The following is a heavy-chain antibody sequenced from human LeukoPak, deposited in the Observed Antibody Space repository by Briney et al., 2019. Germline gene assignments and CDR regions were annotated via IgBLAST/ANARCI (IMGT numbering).Heavy chain of an antibody. CDR2: IYHGGST. D-gene: IGHD5-12*01. Sequence: SETLSLTCTVSGGPISDYSWSWIRQPPGKGLEWIGEIYHGGSTNYNPSLKSRVTISVDKSKNQFSLKLSSVTAADTAVYYCAREGTSGYDSWGQGTLVTVSS. CDR3: AREGTSGYDS. J-gene: IGHJ4*02. V-gene: IGHV4-4*02. CDR1: GGPISDYS.